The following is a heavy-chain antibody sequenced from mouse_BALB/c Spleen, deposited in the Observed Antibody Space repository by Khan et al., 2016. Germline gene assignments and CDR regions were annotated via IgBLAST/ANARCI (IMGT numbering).Heavy chain of an antibody. D-gene: IGHD2-4*01. V-gene: IGHV1-62-2*01. CDR3: ARHEGRTMITTVYFDY. Sequence: QVQLQQSGAELVKPGASVKLSCKASGYTLTEYIIHWVKQRSGQGLEWIGWFYPGSGSIKYNEKFKDKATLTADKSSSTVYMELSRLTSEDSAVYFSARHEGRTMITTVYFDYWGQGTTLTVSS. J-gene: IGHJ2*01. CDR1: GYTLTEYI. CDR2: FYPGSGSI.